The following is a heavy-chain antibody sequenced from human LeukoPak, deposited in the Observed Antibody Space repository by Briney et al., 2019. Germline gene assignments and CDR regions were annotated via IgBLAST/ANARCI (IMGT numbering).Heavy chain of an antibody. J-gene: IGHJ5*02. CDR2: IYYSGST. CDR3: AREDPDNNWFDP. V-gene: IGHV4-59*12. Sequence: SETLSLTCTVSGGSISSYYWSWIRQPPGKGLEWIGYIYYSGSTNYNPSLKSRVTISVDKSKNQFSLKLSSVTAADTAVYYCAREDPDNNWFDPWGQGTLVTVSS. CDR1: GGSISSYY.